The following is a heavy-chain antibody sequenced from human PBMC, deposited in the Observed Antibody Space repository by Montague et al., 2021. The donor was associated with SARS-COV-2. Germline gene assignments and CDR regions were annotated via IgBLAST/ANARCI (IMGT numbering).Heavy chain of an antibody. Sequence: TLSLTCNVSGGSIISDDYYWNWIRQPPGKGLEWIGYIFYSGTTYYNPPLRGRVTISVDTSRNQFSLKLGAVTAADTAVYYCVRRGRPPLGWFDPWGQGTLVTVSS. CDR1: GGSIISDDYY. V-gene: IGHV4-30-4*01. J-gene: IGHJ5*02. CDR3: VRRGRPPLGWFDP. CDR2: IFYSGTT.